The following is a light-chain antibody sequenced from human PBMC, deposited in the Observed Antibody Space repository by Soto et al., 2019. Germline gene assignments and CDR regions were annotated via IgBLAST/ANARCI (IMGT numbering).Light chain of an antibody. V-gene: IGKV1-33*01. J-gene: IGKJ5*01. CDR2: DAS. CDR3: QQYDNLLPIT. CDR1: QDIAKN. Sequence: IQMTQSPSSLSASVGDRVTITCQASQDIAKNLNWYQQKPGKAPKLLIYDASSLQTGVPSRFSGSGSATHFTFTISSLQSEDISTYYCQQYDNLLPITFGQGTRLEIK.